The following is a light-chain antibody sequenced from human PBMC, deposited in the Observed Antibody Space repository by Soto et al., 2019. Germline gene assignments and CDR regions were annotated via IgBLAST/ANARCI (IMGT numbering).Light chain of an antibody. CDR1: ESVSSN. CDR3: QQHSKWPRT. Sequence: EIVMTQSPATLSVSPGERATLSCRASESVSSNLAWYQQKPGQAPRLLFYGASTRATDIPARFSGTGSGTEFTLIISSLQSEDFAVYYCQQHSKWPRTFGQGTKVEIK. V-gene: IGKV3-15*01. J-gene: IGKJ1*01. CDR2: GAS.